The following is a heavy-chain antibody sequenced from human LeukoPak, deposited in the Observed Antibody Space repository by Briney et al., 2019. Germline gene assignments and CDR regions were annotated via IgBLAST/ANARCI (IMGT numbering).Heavy chain of an antibody. CDR1: GFTYRSYG. J-gene: IGHJ4*02. Sequence: GGSLRLSCAASGFTYRSYGMSWVRQAPGKGLEWVSAISGSGGSTSYADSVKGRFTISRDNSKNTLYLQMNSLRAEDTAVYYCAKLPHYYDSSGWYYFGYWGQGTLVTVSS. CDR3: AKLPHYYDSSGWYYFGY. CDR2: ISGSGGST. D-gene: IGHD3-22*01. V-gene: IGHV3-23*01.